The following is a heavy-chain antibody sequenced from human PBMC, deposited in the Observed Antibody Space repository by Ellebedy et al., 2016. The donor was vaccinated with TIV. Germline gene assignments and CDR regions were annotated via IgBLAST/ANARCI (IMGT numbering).Heavy chain of an antibody. D-gene: IGHD3-22*01. V-gene: IGHV3-74*01. CDR3: AATGINMIVD. CDR1: GFTFSSYW. Sequence: GESLKISCAASGFTFSSYWMHWVRQAPGKGLVWVSRINSDGSGTSYADSVKGRFTISRDTAKNTLYLQMNSLRAEDTAVYYCAATGINMIVDWGQGTLVTVSS. CDR2: INSDGSGT. J-gene: IGHJ4*02.